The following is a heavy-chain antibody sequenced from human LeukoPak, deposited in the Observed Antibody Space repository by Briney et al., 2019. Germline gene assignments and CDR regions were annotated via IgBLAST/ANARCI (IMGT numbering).Heavy chain of an antibody. CDR2: ISGSGGST. D-gene: IGHD1-1*01. J-gene: IGHJ4*02. CDR3: AKAKKVQGPGHYFDY. Sequence: GGSLRLSCAASGFTLSSYAMSWVRQAPGKGLEWVSAISGSGGSTYYADSVKGRFTISRDNSKNTLYLQMNSLRAEDTAVYYCAKAKKVQGPGHYFDYWGQGTLVTVSS. CDR1: GFTLSSYA. V-gene: IGHV3-23*01.